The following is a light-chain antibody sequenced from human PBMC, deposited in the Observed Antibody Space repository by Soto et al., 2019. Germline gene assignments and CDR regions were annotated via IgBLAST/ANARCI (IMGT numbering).Light chain of an antibody. V-gene: IGKV1-39*01. CDR3: QQSYSTLSIT. CDR1: QPIDTF. CDR2: AAS. J-gene: IGKJ5*01. Sequence: DIQMTQSPSSVSASVGDSVTITCRASQPIDTFLHWYQQKPGRAPNLLIYAASNLQSGVPSRFRGSGSGTDFTLIISSLQPEDFATYYCQQSYSTLSITFGQGTRLEI.